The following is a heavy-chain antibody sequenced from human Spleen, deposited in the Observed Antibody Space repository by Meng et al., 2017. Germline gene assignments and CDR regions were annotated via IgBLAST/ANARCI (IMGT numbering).Heavy chain of an antibody. D-gene: IGHD6-19*01. CDR2: ISSDGSII. CDR3: SRRGRTDWYFDL. J-gene: IGHJ2*01. Sequence: QVQLVESGGGLVKPGGSLRLSCAASGFTFSDYYMSWIRQAPGKGLEWISYISSDGSIIYYVDSVKGRFTISRDSAQNSLSLQMNSLRAEDTAMYYCSRRGRTDWYFDLWGRGTLVTVSS. V-gene: IGHV3-11*01. CDR1: GFTFSDYY.